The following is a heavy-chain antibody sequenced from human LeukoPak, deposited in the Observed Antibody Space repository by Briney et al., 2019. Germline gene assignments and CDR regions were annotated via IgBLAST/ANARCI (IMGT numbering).Heavy chain of an antibody. J-gene: IGHJ4*02. CDR1: GDSVSSSSGA. D-gene: IGHD1-26*01. V-gene: IGHV6-1*01. CDR3: ASGYSGSYGRFDY. Sequence: SQTLSLTCAISGDSVSSSSGAWNWIRQSPSRGLEWLGRTYYRSKWHNEYAVSLRSRITINPDTSKNQFSLQLNSVSPEDTAVYYCASGYSGSYGRFDYWGQGTLVTVSS. CDR2: TYYRSKWHN.